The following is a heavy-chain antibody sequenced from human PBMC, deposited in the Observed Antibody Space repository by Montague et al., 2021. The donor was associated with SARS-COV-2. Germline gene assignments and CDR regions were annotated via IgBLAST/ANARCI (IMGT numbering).Heavy chain of an antibody. CDR2: IYNSGST. V-gene: IGHV4-4*07. J-gene: IGHJ4*02. Sequence: SETLSLTCTVSGGSISGYYWSWFWQSAGQGLEWIGRIYNSGSTSYDPSLNSRVTMSVDTSKNQFSLKLSAVTAADTAVYYCVRDQGRSNWNYPDYWGQGTLVTVSS. CDR1: GGSISGYY. CDR3: VRDQGRSNWNYPDY. D-gene: IGHD1-20*01.